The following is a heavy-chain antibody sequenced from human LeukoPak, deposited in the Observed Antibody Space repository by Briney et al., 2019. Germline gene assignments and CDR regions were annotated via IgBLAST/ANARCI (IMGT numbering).Heavy chain of an antibody. CDR2: IYSGGST. Sequence: GGSLRLSCAASGFAFSDYYMSWIRQAPGKGLEWVSVIYSGGSTYYADSVKGRFTISRDNSKNTLYLQMNSLRAEDTAVYYCARDSDYSNYWGQGTLVTVSS. CDR3: ARDSDYSNY. CDR1: GFAFSDYY. V-gene: IGHV3-66*01. D-gene: IGHD3-10*01. J-gene: IGHJ4*02.